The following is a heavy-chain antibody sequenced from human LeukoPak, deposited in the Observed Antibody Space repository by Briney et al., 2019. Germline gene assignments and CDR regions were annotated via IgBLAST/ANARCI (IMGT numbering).Heavy chain of an antibody. CDR3: ERDRYYYDSSGYYYYFDY. D-gene: IGHD3-22*01. Sequence: SETLSLTCTVPGGSISIYYWSWIRQPARKGLEWIGRIYTSGSTNYNPSLKSRVTMSVDTSKNQFSLKLSSVTAADTAVYYCERDRYYYDSSGYYYYFDYWGQGTLVTVSS. J-gene: IGHJ4*02. CDR1: GGSISIYY. V-gene: IGHV4-4*07. CDR2: IYTSGST.